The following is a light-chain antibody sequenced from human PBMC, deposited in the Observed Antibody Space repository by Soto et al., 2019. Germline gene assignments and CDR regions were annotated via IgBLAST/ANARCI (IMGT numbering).Light chain of an antibody. Sequence: QSVLTQPASVSGSPGQSITVSCTGTSSDVGGYNYVSWYQQHPGKVPKLMIYEVSYRPSGVSNRFSASKSGNTASLTISGLQAEDEADYYCTSYTSSATWVFGGGTQLTVL. CDR1: SSDVGGYNY. J-gene: IGLJ3*02. CDR3: TSYTSSATWV. V-gene: IGLV2-14*01. CDR2: EVS.